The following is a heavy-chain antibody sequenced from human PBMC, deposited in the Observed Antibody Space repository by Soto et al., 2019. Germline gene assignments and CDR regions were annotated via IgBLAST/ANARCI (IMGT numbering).Heavy chain of an antibody. CDR1: GYTFTSYG. Sequence: ASVKVSCKASGYTFTSYGITWVRQAPGQGLEWMGWISAYNGNTNYAQKLQDRATMTTDTSTSTAYMELRSLRSDDTAVYYCARNDYGDYDDALDIWGQGTMVTVSS. D-gene: IGHD4-17*01. CDR2: ISAYNGNT. J-gene: IGHJ3*02. CDR3: ARNDYGDYDDALDI. V-gene: IGHV1-18*01.